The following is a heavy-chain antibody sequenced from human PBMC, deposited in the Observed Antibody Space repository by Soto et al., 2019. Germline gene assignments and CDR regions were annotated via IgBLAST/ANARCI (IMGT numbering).Heavy chain of an antibody. CDR1: GFTFSSYS. Sequence: GGSLRLSCAASGFTFSSYSMNWVRQAPGKGLEWVSSISSSSSYIYYADSVKGRFTISRDNAKNSLYLQMNSLRAEDTAVYYCASTGYGDYVNAFDIWGQGTMVTVSS. CDR3: ASTGYGDYVNAFDI. D-gene: IGHD4-17*01. J-gene: IGHJ3*02. V-gene: IGHV3-21*01. CDR2: ISSSSSYI.